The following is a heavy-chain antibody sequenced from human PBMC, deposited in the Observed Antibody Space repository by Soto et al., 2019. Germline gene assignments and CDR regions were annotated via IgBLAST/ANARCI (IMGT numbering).Heavy chain of an antibody. CDR2: ISYDGSNK. CDR3: ARDRADYDILTGYLYYYYGMDV. D-gene: IGHD3-9*01. Sequence: QVQLVESGGGVVQPGRSLRLSCAASGFTFSSYAMHWVRQAPGKGLEWVAVISYDGSNKYYADSVKGRFTISRDNCKNTLYLQMNSLRAEDTAVYYCARDRADYDILTGYLYYYYGMDVWGQGTTVTVSS. J-gene: IGHJ6*02. CDR1: GFTFSSYA. V-gene: IGHV3-30-3*01.